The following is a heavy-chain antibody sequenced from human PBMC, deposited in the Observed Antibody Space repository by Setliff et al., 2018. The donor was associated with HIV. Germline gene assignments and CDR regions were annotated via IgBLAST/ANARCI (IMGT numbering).Heavy chain of an antibody. V-gene: IGHV4-59*01. D-gene: IGHD3-3*01. Sequence: SETLSLTCTVPGVSLSNYYWSWIRQPPGKGLEWIGYMYYSGNTNYNPSLKSRVTISVDTSKSQFSLKLNSVTAADTAVYYSARDQSDWFYWGQGTLVTVSS. CDR2: MYYSGNT. J-gene: IGHJ4*02. CDR3: ARDQSDWFY. CDR1: GVSLSNYY.